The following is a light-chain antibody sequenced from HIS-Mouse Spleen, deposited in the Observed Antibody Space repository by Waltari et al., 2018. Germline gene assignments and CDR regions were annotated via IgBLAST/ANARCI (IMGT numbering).Light chain of an antibody. Sequence: QSVLPQPPSVSEAPRQRVTISCSGSSSNIGTNAVNWYQQLPGKAPKHLIYYDDLLPSGVSDRFSGSKSGTSASLAISGLQSEDEADYYCAAWDDSLNGVVFGGGTKLTVL. J-gene: IGLJ2*01. CDR1: SSNIGTNA. CDR2: YDD. V-gene: IGLV1-36*01. CDR3: AAWDDSLNGVV.